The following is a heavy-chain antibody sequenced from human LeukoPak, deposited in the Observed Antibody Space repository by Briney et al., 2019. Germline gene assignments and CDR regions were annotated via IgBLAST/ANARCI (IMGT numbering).Heavy chain of an antibody. J-gene: IGHJ6*04. CDR2: INPSGGST. CDR1: GYTFTRYL. Sequence: GASVKVSCKASGYTFTRYLMHWVRQPPGQEVEWMGIINPSGGSTSYAQKFQGRLTMSRDTITSTVYMELGSLRSENTAVDYCARDLQQVVAATLSYYYDDIDVWGKGTTVTVSS. CDR3: ARDLQQVVAATLSYYYDDIDV. V-gene: IGHV1-46*01. D-gene: IGHD2-15*01.